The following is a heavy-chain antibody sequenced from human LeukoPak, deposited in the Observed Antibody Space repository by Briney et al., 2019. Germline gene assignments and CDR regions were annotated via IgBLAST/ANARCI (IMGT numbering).Heavy chain of an antibody. CDR2: IIPIFGTA. CDR3: ARCSGPAANFDY. CDR1: GGTFSSYS. J-gene: IGHJ4*02. V-gene: IGHV1-69*01. D-gene: IGHD2-2*01. Sequence: GSAVKVSCKASGGTFSSYSISWVRQAPGQGLEWMGGIIPIFGTANYAQKFQGRVTITADESTSTAYMELSSLRSEDTAVYYCARCSGPAANFDYWGQGTLVTVSS.